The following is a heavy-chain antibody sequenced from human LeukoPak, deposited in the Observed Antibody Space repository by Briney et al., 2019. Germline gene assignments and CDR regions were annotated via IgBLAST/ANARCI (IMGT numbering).Heavy chain of an antibody. CDR3: ARGGLGELSLHYMDV. CDR1: GYSISSGYY. J-gene: IGHJ6*03. D-gene: IGHD3-16*02. CDR2: IYHSGST. V-gene: IGHV4-38-2*02. Sequence: SETLSLTCTVSGYSISSGYYWGWIRPTPGKGLEWIGSIYHSGSTCYNPYLKSRVTISVDTSKNQFSLKLSSVTAADTAVYYCARGGLGELSLHYMDVWGKGTTVTISS.